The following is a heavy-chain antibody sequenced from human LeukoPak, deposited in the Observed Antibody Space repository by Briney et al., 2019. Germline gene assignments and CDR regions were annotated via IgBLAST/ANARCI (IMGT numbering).Heavy chain of an antibody. CDR3: ARDDRVSGTFLRWFDP. D-gene: IGHD1-26*01. CDR1: GGSISSYF. J-gene: IGHJ5*02. V-gene: IGHV4-4*07. CDR2: IYTSGST. Sequence: PSETLSLTCTVSGGSISSYFWSWIRQPAGKGLECIGRIYTSGSTNYNPSLKSRVTMSIDTSKSQFSLNLSSVTAADTAVYYCARDDRVSGTFLRWFDPWGQGTLVTVSS.